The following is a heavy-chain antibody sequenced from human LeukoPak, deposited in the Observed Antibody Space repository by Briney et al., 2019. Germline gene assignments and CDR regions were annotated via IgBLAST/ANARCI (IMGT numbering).Heavy chain of an antibody. CDR1: X. D-gene: IGHD3-22*01. V-gene: IGHV5-51*01. J-gene: IGHJ4*02. CDR3: ARRSLNYYDSSGYYFDY. Sequence: XIGWVRQMPGKGLEGMGVIYPGDSDTRYSPSFQGRINISADTSIDTAYLQWSSLKASDTAMYYCARRSLNYYDSSGYYFDYWGRGTLVTVSS. CDR2: IYPGDSDT.